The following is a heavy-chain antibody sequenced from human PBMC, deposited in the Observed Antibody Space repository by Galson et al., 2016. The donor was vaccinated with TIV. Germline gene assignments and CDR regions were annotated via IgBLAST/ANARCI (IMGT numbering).Heavy chain of an antibody. Sequence: ETLSLTCSVSGASVNSDAYHWSWIRQPPGKGLEWLGKADGGTINYNPSLKSRLTISTDTSKNEFSLRLTSVTPADPAVYICVTYFVGGGGGGYWGQGMLVTVST. V-gene: IGHV4-61*08. CDR3: VTYFVGGGGGGY. D-gene: IGHD3-9*01. CDR1: GASVNSDAYH. CDR2: ADGGTI. J-gene: IGHJ4*02.